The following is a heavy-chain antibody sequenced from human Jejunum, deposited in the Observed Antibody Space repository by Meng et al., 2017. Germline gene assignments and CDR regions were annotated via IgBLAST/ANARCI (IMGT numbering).Heavy chain of an antibody. CDR3: TRGSGGLMAVVGATINWFDS. Sequence: GESLKISCVASGFTFRSSAMSRVRQTPGKGLEWGSGISGSGDYILYADSVKGRFTVSRDNSRNTVYLEMTGLRADDTAVYYCTRGSGGLMAVVGATINWFDSWGQGTLVTVSS. CDR2: ISGSGDYI. CDR1: GFTFRSSA. J-gene: IGHJ5*01. V-gene: IGHV3-23*01. D-gene: IGHD1-26*01.